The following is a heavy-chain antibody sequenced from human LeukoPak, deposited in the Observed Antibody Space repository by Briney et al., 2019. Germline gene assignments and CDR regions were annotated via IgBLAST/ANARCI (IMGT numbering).Heavy chain of an antibody. CDR3: ARDRKAYSSSTYFDY. Sequence: VKVSCKASGGTFSSYAISWVRQAPGQGLEWMGGIIPIFGTANYAQKFQGRVTITADESTSTAYMELSSLRSEDTAVYYCARDRKAYSSSTYFDYWGQGTLVTVSS. V-gene: IGHV1-69*13. CDR1: GGTFSSYA. J-gene: IGHJ4*02. CDR2: IIPIFGTA. D-gene: IGHD6-6*01.